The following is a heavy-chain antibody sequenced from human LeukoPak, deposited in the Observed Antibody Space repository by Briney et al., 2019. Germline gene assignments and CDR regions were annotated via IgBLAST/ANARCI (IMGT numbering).Heavy chain of an antibody. CDR2: INWNGGST. CDR3: ARDRREGYYYGSGSYYNGMDV. CDR1: GFTFDDYG. D-gene: IGHD3-10*01. Sequence: GGSLRLSCAASGFTFDDYGMSWVRQAPGKGLEWVSGINWNGGSTGYADSVKGRFTISRDNAKNSLYLQMNSLRAEDTALYHCARDRREGYYYGSGSYYNGMDVWGQGTTVTVSS. J-gene: IGHJ6*02. V-gene: IGHV3-20*01.